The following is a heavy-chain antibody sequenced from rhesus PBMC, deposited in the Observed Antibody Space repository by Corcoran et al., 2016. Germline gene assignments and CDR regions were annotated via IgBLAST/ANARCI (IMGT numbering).Heavy chain of an antibody. Sequence: EVQLVESGGGLVQPGGSLRLSCAASGFTFSDSYMSWVRQAPGKGPDWVGLIRRKANGGTAEYAESVKGRFTISRDDSKNIASMQMSSLKTEDTAVYYCARDQIKSWGQGVLVTVSS. J-gene: IGHJ4*01. CDR2: IRRKANGGTA. D-gene: IGHD6-19*01. V-gene: IGHV3S22*01. CDR1: GFTFSDSY. CDR3: ARDQIKS.